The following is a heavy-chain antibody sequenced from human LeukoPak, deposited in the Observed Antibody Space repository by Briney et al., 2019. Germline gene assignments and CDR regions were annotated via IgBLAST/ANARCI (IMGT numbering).Heavy chain of an antibody. J-gene: IGHJ4*02. Sequence: SETLSLTCAVYGGSFSGYYWSWIRQPPGKGLEWIGEINHSGSTNYNPSLKSRVTISVDTSKNQFSLKLSSVTAADTAVYYCARGKRVVFDYWGQGTLVTVSS. CDR2: INHSGST. CDR1: GGSFSGYY. V-gene: IGHV4-34*01. CDR3: ARGKRVVFDY.